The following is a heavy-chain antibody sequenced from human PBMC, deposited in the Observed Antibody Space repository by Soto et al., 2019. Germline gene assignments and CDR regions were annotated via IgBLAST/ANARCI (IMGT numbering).Heavy chain of an antibody. CDR3: ARQAEGRYNYGY. D-gene: IGHD5-12*01. CDR1: GYTFTSYA. Sequence: QVQLVQSGAEVKKPGASVKVSCKASGYTFTSYAMHWVRQAPGQRRERMGWINAGNGNTKYSQKFQGRVTITRGTSASTAYMELSSLRSEETAGYYRARQAEGRYNYGYWGQGAPVTVSS. CDR2: INAGNGNT. V-gene: IGHV1-3*01. J-gene: IGHJ4*02.